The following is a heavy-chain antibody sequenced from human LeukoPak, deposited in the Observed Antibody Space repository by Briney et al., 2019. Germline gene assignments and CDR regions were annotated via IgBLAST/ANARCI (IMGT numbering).Heavy chain of an antibody. Sequence: GGSLRLSCAASGFSVSVNFVSWVRQAPGKGLEWVSAISGSGGSTYYADSVKGRFTISRDNSKNTLYLQMNSLRAEDTAVYYCAKGSAAARIHFDYWGQGTLVTVSS. CDR3: AKGSAAARIHFDY. D-gene: IGHD6-13*01. V-gene: IGHV3-23*01. CDR2: ISGSGGST. J-gene: IGHJ4*02. CDR1: GFSVSVNF.